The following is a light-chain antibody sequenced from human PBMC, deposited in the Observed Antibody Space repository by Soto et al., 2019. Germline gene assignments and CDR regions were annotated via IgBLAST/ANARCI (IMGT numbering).Light chain of an antibody. Sequence: AIQLTQSPSSLSASVGDRVTITCRASQGISSALAWYQQKPGKAPKLLIYDASSLESGVPSRFSGSGSXTDFTLTISSLQPEDXXXXXXQQFNSYPAITFGQGTRLEIK. CDR2: DAS. CDR3: QQFNSYPAIT. CDR1: QGISSA. V-gene: IGKV1-13*02. J-gene: IGKJ5*01.